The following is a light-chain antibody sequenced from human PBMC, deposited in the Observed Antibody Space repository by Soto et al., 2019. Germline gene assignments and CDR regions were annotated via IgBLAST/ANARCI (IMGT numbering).Light chain of an antibody. CDR3: LLSYSGARQEV. CDR1: TGAVTSGHY. Sequence: QAVVTQEPSLTVSPGGTVTLTCGSSTGAVTSGHYPYWFQQKPGQAPRTLIYDTSNKHSWTPARFSGSLLGGKAALTLSGAQPEDEAEYYCLLSYSGARQEVFDGGTKLTVL. CDR2: DTS. J-gene: IGLJ2*01. V-gene: IGLV7-46*01.